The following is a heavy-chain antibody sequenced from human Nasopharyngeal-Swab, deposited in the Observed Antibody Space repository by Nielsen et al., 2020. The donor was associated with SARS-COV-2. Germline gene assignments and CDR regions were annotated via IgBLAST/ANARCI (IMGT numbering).Heavy chain of an antibody. CDR3: AKSPRIAAAGTY. Sequence: GESLKISCAASGFTFSSYAMSWVRRAPGKGLEWVSAISGSGGSTYYADSVKGRFTISRDNSKNTLYLQMNSLRAEDTAVYYCAKSPRIAAAGTYWGQGTLVTVSS. CDR1: GFTFSSYA. V-gene: IGHV3-23*01. J-gene: IGHJ4*02. D-gene: IGHD6-13*01. CDR2: ISGSGGST.